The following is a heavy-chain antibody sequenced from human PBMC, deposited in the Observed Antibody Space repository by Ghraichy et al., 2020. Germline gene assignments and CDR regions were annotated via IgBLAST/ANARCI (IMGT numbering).Heavy chain of an antibody. CDR3: ARGWADVFGGNG. J-gene: IGHJ1*01. CDR2: INPTTGET. Sequence: ASVKVSCKASGYTFKEYYLHWVRQAPGQGLEWMGWINPTTGETNYTQKFQDRVTMTRDTSTSTAYMELSRLRSDDTAVFYCARGWADVFGGNGWGQGTLVTVSS. CDR1: GYTFKEYY. V-gene: IGHV1-2*02. D-gene: IGHD4-23*01.